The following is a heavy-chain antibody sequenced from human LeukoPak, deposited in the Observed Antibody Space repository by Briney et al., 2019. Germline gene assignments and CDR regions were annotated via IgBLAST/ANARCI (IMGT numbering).Heavy chain of an antibody. V-gene: IGHV3-11*04. Sequence: GGSLRLTCAASGFPFSDYFMSWIRQAPGKGLEWVSYISTSGSTIYYTDSVKGRFTISRDNAKNSLFLQLNSLRAEDTAVYYCATDLIHYNASGAKTWGQGTLVTVSS. CDR1: GFPFSDYF. J-gene: IGHJ5*02. CDR2: ISTSGSTI. CDR3: ATDLIHYNASGAKT. D-gene: IGHD3-10*01.